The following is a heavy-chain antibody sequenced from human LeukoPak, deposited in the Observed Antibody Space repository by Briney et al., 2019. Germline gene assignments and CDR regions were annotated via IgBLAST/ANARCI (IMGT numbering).Heavy chain of an antibody. D-gene: IGHD2-2*01. V-gene: IGHV4-39*01. CDR2: IYYSGST. CDR3: ALNPDIVVVPAAMRPHYYGMDV. Sequence: SETLSLTCTVSGGSISSSSYYWGWIRQPPGKGLEWIGSIYYSGSTYYNPPLKSRVTISVDTSKNQFSLKLSSVTAADTAVYYCALNPDIVVVPAAMRPHYYGMDVWGQGTTVTVSS. CDR1: GGSISSSSYY. J-gene: IGHJ6*02.